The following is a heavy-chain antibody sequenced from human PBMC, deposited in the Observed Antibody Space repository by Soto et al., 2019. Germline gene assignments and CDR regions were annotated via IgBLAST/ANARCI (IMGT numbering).Heavy chain of an antibody. Sequence: SETLSLTCTVSGGSISNYYWGWIRQSPGKGLEWIGSVYYRGRSYSKSSVKSRVTISVDTSKNQFSLNLNSVTASDTAVYFCVSQRTSVLTQAYFDYWGPGALVTVS. CDR3: VSQRTSVLTQAYFDY. J-gene: IGHJ4*02. D-gene: IGHD2-8*01. V-gene: IGHV4-39*01. CDR1: GGSISNYY. CDR2: VYYRGRS.